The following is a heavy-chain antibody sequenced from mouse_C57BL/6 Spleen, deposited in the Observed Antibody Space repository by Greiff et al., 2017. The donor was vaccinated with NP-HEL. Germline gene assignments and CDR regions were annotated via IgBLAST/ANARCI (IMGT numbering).Heavy chain of an antibody. CDR1: GYTFTDYE. Sequence: QVQLQQSGAELVRPGASVTLSCKASGYTFTDYEMHWVKQTPVHGLEWIGAIDPETGGTAYNQKFKGKALLTADKSSSTAYMELRSLTSEDSAVYYCTRGITTVVAPNWYFDVWGTGTTVTVSS. V-gene: IGHV1-15*01. D-gene: IGHD1-1*01. CDR2: IDPETGGT. J-gene: IGHJ1*03. CDR3: TRGITTVVAPNWYFDV.